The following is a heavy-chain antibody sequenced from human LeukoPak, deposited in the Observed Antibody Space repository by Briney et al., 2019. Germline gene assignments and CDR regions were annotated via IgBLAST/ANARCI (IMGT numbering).Heavy chain of an antibody. V-gene: IGHV4-38-2*02. CDR1: GYSISSAY. Sequence: SETLSLTCTVSGYSISSAYWGWIRQPPGKGLEWIGSISHSGSTYYNPSLKSRVTISVDTSKNQFSLNLTSVTAADTAMYYCAREYETYCGGDCHPTSFDPWGQGTLVTVSS. J-gene: IGHJ5*02. CDR3: AREYETYCGGDCHPTSFDP. CDR2: ISHSGST. D-gene: IGHD2-21*02.